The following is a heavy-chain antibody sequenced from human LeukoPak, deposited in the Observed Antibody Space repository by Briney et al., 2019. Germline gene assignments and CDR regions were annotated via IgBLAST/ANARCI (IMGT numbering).Heavy chain of an antibody. V-gene: IGHV3-23*01. CDR3: AKHRYDSSGYYSPFDY. Sequence: PGGSLRLSCAASGFTFSSYTMSWVRQAPGKGLEWVSAISGSGGSTYYADSVKGRFTISRDNSKNTLYLQMNSLRAEDTAVYYCAKHRYDSSGYYSPFDYWGQGTLVTVSS. CDR2: ISGSGGST. J-gene: IGHJ4*02. D-gene: IGHD3-22*01. CDR1: GFTFSSYT.